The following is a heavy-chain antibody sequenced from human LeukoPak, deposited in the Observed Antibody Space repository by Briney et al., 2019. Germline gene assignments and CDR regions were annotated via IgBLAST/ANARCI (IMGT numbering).Heavy chain of an antibody. J-gene: IGHJ3*02. D-gene: IGHD4-23*01. Sequence: GGSLRLSCAASGLTFSRYTINWVRQAPGKGLEWVSSITGNSAYIYYADSVRGRFTISRDNAKNSLYLQMDSLRADDTAVYYCARDDGGNLNDAFDIWGQGTMVTVS. CDR1: GLTFSRYT. CDR3: ARDDGGNLNDAFDI. V-gene: IGHV3-21*06. CDR2: ITGNSAYI.